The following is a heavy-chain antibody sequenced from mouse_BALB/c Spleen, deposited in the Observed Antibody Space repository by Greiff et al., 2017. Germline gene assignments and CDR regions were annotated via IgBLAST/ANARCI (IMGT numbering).Heavy chain of an antibody. J-gene: IGHJ2*01. CDR3: NPGNYFDY. CDR2: IDPENGDT. CDR1: GFNIKDYY. V-gene: IGHV14-4*02. Sequence: VQLQQSGAELVRSGASVKLSCTASGFNIKDYYMHWVQQRPEQGLEWIGWIDPENGDTEYAPKFQGKATMTADTSSNTAYLQLSSLTSEDTAVYYCNPGNYFDYWGQGTTLTVSS.